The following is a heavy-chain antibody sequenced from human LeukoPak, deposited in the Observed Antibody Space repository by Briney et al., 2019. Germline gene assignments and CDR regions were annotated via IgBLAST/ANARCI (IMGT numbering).Heavy chain of an antibody. D-gene: IGHD4-11*01. Sequence: GSLILSCAVSGFTFSSYSMSWVRQAPGKGLEWVAVISADGKNKNHADSVKGRFTISRDKSTLYLEMNNLRTEDTALYYCARDVGKDTITTEIAYWGQGTLVTVSS. V-gene: IGHV3-30*04. J-gene: IGHJ4*02. CDR1: GFTFSSYS. CDR3: ARDVGKDTITTEIAY. CDR2: ISADGKNK.